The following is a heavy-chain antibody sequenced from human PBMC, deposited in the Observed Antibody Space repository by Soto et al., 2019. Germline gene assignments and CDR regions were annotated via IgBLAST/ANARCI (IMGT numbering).Heavy chain of an antibody. J-gene: IGHJ4*02. CDR1: GFTFSYYS. CDR3: ARASRGAYYYGSGSYYKSWNYFDY. V-gene: IGHV3-21*04. D-gene: IGHD3-10*01. Sequence: KPGGSLRLSCIGSGFTFSYYSMNWVRLAPGKGLEWVSSISKSSSIISQADSVKGRFTISRDNAKNSVYLHVDSLRVEDTAVYYCARASRGAYYYGSGSYYKSWNYFDYWGQGTLVTVSS. CDR2: ISKSSSII.